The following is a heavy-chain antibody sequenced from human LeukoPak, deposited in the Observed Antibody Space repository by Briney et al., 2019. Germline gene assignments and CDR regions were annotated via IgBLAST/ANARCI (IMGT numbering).Heavy chain of an antibody. CDR2: ISSSGSTI. CDR1: GFTFSDYY. J-gene: IGHJ3*02. CDR3: ARDLLGGCKIPRLAFDI. V-gene: IGHV3-11*01. D-gene: IGHD4/OR15-4a*01. Sequence: GGSLRLSCADSGFTFSDYYMSWIRQAPGKGLEWVSYISSSGSTICYADSVKGRFTISRDNAKNSLYLQMNSLRAEDTAVYYCARDLLGGCKIPRLAFDIWGQGTMVTVSS.